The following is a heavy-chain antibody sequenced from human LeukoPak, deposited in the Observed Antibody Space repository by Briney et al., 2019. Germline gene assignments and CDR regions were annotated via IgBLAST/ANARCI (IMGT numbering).Heavy chain of an antibody. D-gene: IGHD2-15*01. CDR1: GGTFSSYA. CDR2: MNPNSGNT. J-gene: IGHJ6*03. Sequence: ASVKVSCKASGGTFSSYAISWVRQAPGQGLEWMGWMNPNSGNTGYAQKFQGRVTMTRNTSISTAYMELSSLRSEDTAVYYCARAPRIDYYMDVWGKGTTVTISS. V-gene: IGHV1-8*02. CDR3: ARAPRIDYYMDV.